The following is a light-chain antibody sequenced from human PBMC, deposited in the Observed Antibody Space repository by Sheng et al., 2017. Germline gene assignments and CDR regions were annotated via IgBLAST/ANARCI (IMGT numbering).Light chain of an antibody. CDR1: SSDVGGYNL. J-gene: IGLJ2*01. CDR3: CSYAGSRTFVV. V-gene: IGLV2-23*02. Sequence: QSTLTQPVSVSGSPGQSITISCTGTSSDVGGYNLVSWYQQHPDKAPKLIIYESNKRPSGISYRFSGSKSGNTASLTISGLQAEDEANYICCSYAGSRTFVVFGRRD. CDR2: ESN.